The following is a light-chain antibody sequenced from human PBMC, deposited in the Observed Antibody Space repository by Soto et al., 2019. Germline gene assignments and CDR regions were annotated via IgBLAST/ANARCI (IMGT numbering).Light chain of an antibody. CDR1: SSDVGGYRY. V-gene: IGLV2-14*01. J-gene: IGLJ1*01. CDR3: ASYTTSSTYV. Sequence: QSALTQPASVSGTPGQSIAISCPGTSSDVGGYRYVSWYQQQPGKPPKLVISDVSNRPSGVSDRFSGSKSGNTASLTISGLQTEDEADYYCASYTTSSTYVFGTGTKLTVL. CDR2: DVS.